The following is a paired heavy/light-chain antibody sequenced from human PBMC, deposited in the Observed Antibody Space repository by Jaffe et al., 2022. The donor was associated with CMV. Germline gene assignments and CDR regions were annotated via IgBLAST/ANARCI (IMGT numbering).Light chain of an antibody. CDR3: HQYDDVPFT. CDR1: QDIGNS. Sequence: DIQMTQSPSSLSASLGDRVTITCQASQDIGNSLNWYQQKPGKAPKLLFYDASNLETGVPSRFSGSGSGTDFTFTINNLRPEDIATYYCHQYDDVPFTFGQGTKLEIK. J-gene: IGKJ2*01. V-gene: IGKV1-33*01. CDR2: DAS.
Heavy chain of an antibody. V-gene: IGHV3-23*01. Sequence: EVQLLESGGGLVQPGGSLRLSCTGSGYLFRAYAMTWVRQAPGKGLEWVSGIGASGSDTYYADSVKGRFTISRDNSKETLFLQMNSLRVEDTAVYYCAKLSFDFWSGYLHYWGQGALVTVSS. CDR2: IGASGSDT. CDR1: GYLFRAYA. J-gene: IGHJ4*02. D-gene: IGHD3-3*01. CDR3: AKLSFDFWSGYLHY.